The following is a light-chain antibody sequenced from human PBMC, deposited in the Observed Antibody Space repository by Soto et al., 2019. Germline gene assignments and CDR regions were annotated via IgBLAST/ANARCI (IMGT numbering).Light chain of an antibody. CDR2: SNN. Sequence: QSVLTQPPSASGTPGQRVTISCSGSSSSIGTNTVTWYQQLPGTAPKLLIYSNNQRPSGVPDRFSGSKSGTSASLAINGLQSEDEADYYCAAWDVSLVVFGGGTKLTVL. CDR1: SSSIGTNT. CDR3: AAWDVSLVV. J-gene: IGLJ2*01. V-gene: IGLV1-44*01.